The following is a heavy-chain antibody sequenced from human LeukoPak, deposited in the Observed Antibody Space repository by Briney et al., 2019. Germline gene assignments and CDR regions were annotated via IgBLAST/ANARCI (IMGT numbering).Heavy chain of an antibody. Sequence: PSQTLSLTCTVSGGSISSGGYYWSWIRQHPGKGLEWIGYIYYSGSTYYNPSLKSRVTISVDTSKNQFSLKLSSVTAADTAVCYCARDRGSYSSSSGFDYWGQGTLVTVSS. CDR2: IYYSGST. V-gene: IGHV4-31*03. CDR1: GGSISSGGYY. D-gene: IGHD6-6*01. J-gene: IGHJ4*02. CDR3: ARDRGSYSSSSGFDY.